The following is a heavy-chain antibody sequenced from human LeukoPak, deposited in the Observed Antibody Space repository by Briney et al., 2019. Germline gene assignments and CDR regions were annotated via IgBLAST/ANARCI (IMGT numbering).Heavy chain of an antibody. D-gene: IGHD3-10*01. CDR3: AKDLNYYPSSSFDY. J-gene: IGHJ4*02. V-gene: IGHV3-23*01. CDR1: GFTFSSYA. CDR2: ISGSGGST. Sequence: PGGSLRLSCAASGFTFSSYAMSWVRQAPGKGLEWVSAISGSGGSTYYADSVKGRFTISRDNSRNTLYLQMNSLRAEDTAVYYCAKDLNYYPSSSFDYWGQGTLVTVSS.